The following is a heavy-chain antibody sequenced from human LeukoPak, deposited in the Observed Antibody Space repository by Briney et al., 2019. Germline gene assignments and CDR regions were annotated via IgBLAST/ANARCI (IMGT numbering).Heavy chain of an antibody. CDR2: IDPSGGST. D-gene: IGHD1-26*01. CDR3: ARGGLPRPFDP. Sequence: ASVKVSCKASGYIFTSYYMHWVRQAPGQGLEWMGIIDPSGGSTSYAQKFQGRVTMTRDMSTSTVYMELSSLRSEDTAVYYCARGGLPRPFDPWGQGTLVTVSS. CDR1: GYIFTSYY. J-gene: IGHJ5*02. V-gene: IGHV1-46*01.